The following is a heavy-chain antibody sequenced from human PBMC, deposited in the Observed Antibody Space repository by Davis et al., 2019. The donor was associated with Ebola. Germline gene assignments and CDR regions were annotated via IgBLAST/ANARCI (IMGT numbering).Heavy chain of an antibody. Sequence: SVKVSCKTSGYIFTNYLIHWVRQAPGQGLEWMGGIIPIFGTANYAQKFQGRVTITADESTSTAYMELSSLRSEDTAVYYCARGEVPAATPYFDYWGQGTLVTVSS. V-gene: IGHV1-69*13. D-gene: IGHD2-2*01. CDR3: ARGEVPAATPYFDY. CDR2: IIPIFGTA. CDR1: GYIFTNYL. J-gene: IGHJ4*02.